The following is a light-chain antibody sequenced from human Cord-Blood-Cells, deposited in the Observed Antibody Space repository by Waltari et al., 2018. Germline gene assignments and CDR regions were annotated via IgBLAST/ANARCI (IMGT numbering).Light chain of an antibody. V-gene: IGKV1-39*01. J-gene: IGKJ5*01. CDR1: QSISSY. Sequence: DIQMTQSPSSLSASVGDRVTITCRASQSISSYLKWYQQKPAKAPQLLIYAASSLQSGVLPRFSGSGSETNFSLTTSSRQPQDVATYYCQQSYSTPPITFGQGTRLEIK. CDR2: AAS. CDR3: QQSYSTPPIT.